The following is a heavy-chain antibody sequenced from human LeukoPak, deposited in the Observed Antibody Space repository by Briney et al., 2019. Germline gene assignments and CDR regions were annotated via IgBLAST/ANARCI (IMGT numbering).Heavy chain of an antibody. V-gene: IGHV3-30*03. Sequence: GRSLRLSCAVSGFSIGNYGMHWVRRAPDKGLEWVAMISHDGGAKHYGDSVKGRLTISRDNSDNTLYLQMNSLRIEDTAVYYCARDWGSSGWYNWFDPWGQGTLVTVSS. J-gene: IGHJ5*02. CDR1: GFSIGNYG. D-gene: IGHD6-19*01. CDR3: ARDWGSSGWYNWFDP. CDR2: ISHDGGAK.